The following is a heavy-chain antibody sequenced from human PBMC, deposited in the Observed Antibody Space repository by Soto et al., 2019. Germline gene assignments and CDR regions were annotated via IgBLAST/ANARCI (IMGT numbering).Heavy chain of an antibody. CDR1: GFTFGSYA. V-gene: IGHV3-23*01. CDR3: ARGRVGYCGGGSCYSVF. J-gene: IGHJ4*02. Sequence: HPGGSLRLSCAASGFTFGSYAMSWVRQAPGKGLEWVSVISGTGGSISYADSVKGRFTISRDNSKNTLYLQMNSLRAEDTAVYYCARGRVGYCGGGSCYSVFWGQGTLVTVSS. CDR2: ISGTGGSI. D-gene: IGHD2-15*01.